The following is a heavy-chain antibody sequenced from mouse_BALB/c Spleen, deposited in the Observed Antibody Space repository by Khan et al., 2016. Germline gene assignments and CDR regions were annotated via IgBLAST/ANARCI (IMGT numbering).Heavy chain of an antibody. V-gene: IGHV3-8*02. CDR3: ASGYDYDWDYYAMDY. CDR2: ISYSGST. Sequence: VQLKQSGPSLVKPSQTLSLTCSVTGDSITSGYWNWIRKFPGNKLEYMGYISYSGSTYYNPTLKSRISITRDTSKNQYYLQLNSVTTEDTATYYCASGYDYDWDYYAMDYWGQGTAVTVSS. D-gene: IGHD2-4*01. J-gene: IGHJ4*01. CDR1: GDSITSGY.